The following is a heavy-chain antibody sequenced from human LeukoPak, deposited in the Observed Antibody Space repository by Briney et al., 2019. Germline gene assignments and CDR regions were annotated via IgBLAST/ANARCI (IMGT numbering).Heavy chain of an antibody. D-gene: IGHD2-2*01. Sequence: PSETLSLTCALSGYSISSGYYWGWIRQPPGKGLEWIGSIYHSGSTYYNPSLKSRVTISVDTSRNQFSLKLSSVTAADTAVYYCARQNRYCSSTSCYFWGQGTLVTVSS. CDR1: GYSISSGYY. V-gene: IGHV4-38-2*01. J-gene: IGHJ4*02. CDR2: IYHSGST. CDR3: ARQNRYCSSTSCYF.